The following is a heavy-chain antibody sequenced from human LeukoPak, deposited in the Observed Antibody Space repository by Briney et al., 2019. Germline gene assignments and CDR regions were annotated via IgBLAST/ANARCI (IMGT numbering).Heavy chain of an antibody. Sequence: SQTLSLTCAISGDSVSSKSSAWNWIRQSPSRGLEWLGRTYYGSKWYNDYAVSVKSRITITPDTSNNRFTLQLTSVTPEDTAVYYCARNTEVVDYWGQGTLVTVSS. V-gene: IGHV6-1*01. CDR3: ARNTEVVDY. J-gene: IGHJ4*02. CDR2: TYYGSKWYN. D-gene: IGHD5-18*01. CDR1: GDSVSSKSSA.